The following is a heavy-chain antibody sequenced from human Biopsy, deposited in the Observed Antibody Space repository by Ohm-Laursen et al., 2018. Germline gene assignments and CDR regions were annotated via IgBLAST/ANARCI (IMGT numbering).Heavy chain of an antibody. V-gene: IGHV4-59*08. Sequence: GTLSLTCTVSGDSISSNYWSWIRQPPGKGLEWIGYIYYTGSTNYSPSLESRVIMSVDTSKNQFSLRLSSVTAADTAVYYCARRDYRNGFKFDFWGQGTLVTVSS. CDR1: GDSISSNY. CDR2: IYYTGST. D-gene: IGHD3-16*01. J-gene: IGHJ4*02. CDR3: ARRDYRNGFKFDF.